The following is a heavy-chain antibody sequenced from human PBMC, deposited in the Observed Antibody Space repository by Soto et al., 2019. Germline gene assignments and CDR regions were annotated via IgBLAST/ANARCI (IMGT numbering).Heavy chain of an antibody. D-gene: IGHD2-2*01. Sequence: SETLSLTCTVSGGSISNYYWSWIRQPPGTGLEWIGYIFYSGSTSYNPSLMSRFTISGDTSKNQFSLKLSSVTAADTAVYYCARGVVVPAATSDYYYYYMDVWGKGTTVTVSS. CDR3: ARGVVVPAATSDYYYYYMDV. V-gene: IGHV4-59*08. CDR2: IFYSGST. CDR1: GGSISNYY. J-gene: IGHJ6*03.